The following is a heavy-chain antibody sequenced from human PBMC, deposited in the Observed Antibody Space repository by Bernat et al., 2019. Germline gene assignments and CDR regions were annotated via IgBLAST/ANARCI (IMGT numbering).Heavy chain of an antibody. J-gene: IGHJ6*02. D-gene: IGHD3-10*02. Sequence: QVQLVQSGAEVKKPGASVKVSCKAAGYTFTGYYMHWVRQAPGQGLEWMGWINPNSGGTNYAQKFQGWVTMTRDTSISTAYMELSRLRSDDTAVYYCARDLNPVHYFSGMDVWGQGTMVTVSS. CDR1: GYTFTGYY. V-gene: IGHV1-2*04. CDR3: ARDLNPVHYFSGMDV. CDR2: INPNSGGT.